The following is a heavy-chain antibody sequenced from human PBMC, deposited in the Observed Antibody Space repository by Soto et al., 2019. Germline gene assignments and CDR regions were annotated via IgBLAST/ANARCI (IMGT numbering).Heavy chain of an antibody. V-gene: IGHV4-39*01. CDR3: ARAGEQRINWFYP. Sequence: PAETLSLTCTVPGGSISSSSYYWGGIRQPPGKGLEWIGSIYYSGSTYYNPSLNSRVTISVDTSKNQFSLKLSSVTAADTAVYYCARAGEQRINWFYPWGQGTLVTVSS. CDR2: IYYSGST. D-gene: IGHD6-25*01. CDR1: GGSISSSSYY. J-gene: IGHJ5*02.